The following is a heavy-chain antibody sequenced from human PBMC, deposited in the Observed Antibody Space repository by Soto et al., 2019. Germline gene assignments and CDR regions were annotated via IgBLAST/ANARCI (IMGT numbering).Heavy chain of an antibody. D-gene: IGHD1-1*01. CDR1: GFTFSSYS. V-gene: IGHV3-21*01. J-gene: IGHJ5*02. CDR2: ISSSSDYI. CDR3: ASGGTIGTTATNWFDP. Sequence: EVQLVESGGGLVKPGGSLRLSCAASGFTFSSYSMNWVRQAPGKGLEWVSSISSSSDYIYYVDSVKGRFTISRDNAKNSLYLQMDSLRADDTAVYYCASGGTIGTTATNWFDPWGQGTLVTVSS.